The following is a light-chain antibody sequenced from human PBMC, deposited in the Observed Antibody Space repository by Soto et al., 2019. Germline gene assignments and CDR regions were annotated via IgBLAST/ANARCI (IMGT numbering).Light chain of an antibody. Sequence: QSVLTQPPSASGSPGQSVTISCTGTSSDVGAYHYVSWYQQHPGKAPTLIIYEVSQRPSGVPDRFSGSKSGNTASLTISGLQAEDDAEYYCSSYTNINTRACVFGTGTKVTVL. CDR2: EVS. V-gene: IGLV2-8*01. J-gene: IGLJ1*01. CDR3: SSYTNINTRACV. CDR1: SSDVGAYHY.